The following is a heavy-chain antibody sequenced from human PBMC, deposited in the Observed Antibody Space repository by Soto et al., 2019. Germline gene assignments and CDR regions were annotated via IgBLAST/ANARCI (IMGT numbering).Heavy chain of an antibody. J-gene: IGHJ4*02. D-gene: IGHD2-21*01. V-gene: IGHV2-5*02. CDR1: GFSLSTSGVG. Sequence: QITLKESGPTRVKPTQTLTLTCTFSGFSLSTSGVGVGWIRQPPGKALEYLAVIYWDDDKRYNPSLRSRLTVTKHTSNNQVSLTMTNLDPADTATFFCAHRTPGCCNSCDTGVFNHWGQEILVTVSS. CDR3: AHRTPGCCNSCDTGVFNH. CDR2: IYWDDDK.